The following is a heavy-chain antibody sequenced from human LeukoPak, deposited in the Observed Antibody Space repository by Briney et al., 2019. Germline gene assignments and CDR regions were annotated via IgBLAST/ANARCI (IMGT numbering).Heavy chain of an antibody. J-gene: IGHJ5*02. V-gene: IGHV4-59*03. CDR1: GASLSASY. CDR2: IYYTGIS. Sequence: PSETLSLTCTVSGASLSASYWSWIRQSPGKGLEWIGYIYYTGISKYNPSLTSRVTISLDTTKNEVSLRLISVTAADTAVYYCPKNAGRGRPSDLWGQGTLVTVSS. CDR3: PKNAGRGRPSDL. D-gene: IGHD3-10*01.